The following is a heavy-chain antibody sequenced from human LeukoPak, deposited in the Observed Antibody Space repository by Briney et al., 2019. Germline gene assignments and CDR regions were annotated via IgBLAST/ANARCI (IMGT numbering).Heavy chain of an antibody. J-gene: IGHJ5*02. Sequence: SETLSLTCAVSGGSISSGGYSWSWIRQPPGKGLDWIGYMYHSGSTYYNPSLKSRVTISVHRSKNQFSLKLSSVTAADTAVYYCARERRVGDCCSTSCYDWFDPWGQGTLVTVSS. D-gene: IGHD2-2*01. CDR1: GGSISSGGYS. CDR3: ARERRVGDCCSTSCYDWFDP. CDR2: MYHSGST. V-gene: IGHV4-30-2*01.